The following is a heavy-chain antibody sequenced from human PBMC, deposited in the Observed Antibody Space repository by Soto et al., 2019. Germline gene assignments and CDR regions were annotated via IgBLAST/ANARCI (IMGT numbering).Heavy chain of an antibody. Sequence: QVQLVESGGGVVQPGRSLRLSCAASGFTFSSYAMHWVRQAPGKGLEWVAVISYDGSNKYSADSVKGRFTISRDNSKNTLYLQMNSLRAEDTAVYYCARDRVAAAGTPDDYWGQGTLVTVSS. J-gene: IGHJ4*02. CDR2: ISYDGSNK. CDR3: ARDRVAAAGTPDDY. D-gene: IGHD6-13*01. V-gene: IGHV3-30-3*01. CDR1: GFTFSSYA.